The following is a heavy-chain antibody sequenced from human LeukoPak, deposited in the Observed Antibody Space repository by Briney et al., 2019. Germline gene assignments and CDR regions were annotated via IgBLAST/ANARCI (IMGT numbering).Heavy chain of an antibody. Sequence: SGGSLRLSCAASGFTFSSYAMHWVRQAPGKGLEWAAVISYDGSNKYYADSVKGRFTISRDNSKNTLYLQMNSLRAEDTAVYYCARDVRQWLVGGYFDYWGQGTLVTVSS. D-gene: IGHD6-19*01. CDR1: GFTFSSYA. J-gene: IGHJ4*02. CDR2: ISYDGSNK. CDR3: ARDVRQWLVGGYFDY. V-gene: IGHV3-30-3*01.